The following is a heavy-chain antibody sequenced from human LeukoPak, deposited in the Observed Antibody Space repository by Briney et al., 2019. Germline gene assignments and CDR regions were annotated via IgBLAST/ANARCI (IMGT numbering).Heavy chain of an antibody. CDR3: AKGTLWELPLAPFDY. Sequence: PGGSLRLSCAASGFTFRSYAIHWVRQAPGKGLEWVSAISGSGGSTYYAGSVKGRFTISRDNSKNTLYLQMNSLRAEDTAVYYCAKGTLWELPLAPFDYWGQGTLVTVSS. CDR1: GFTFRSYA. V-gene: IGHV3-23*01. J-gene: IGHJ4*02. D-gene: IGHD1-26*01. CDR2: ISGSGGST.